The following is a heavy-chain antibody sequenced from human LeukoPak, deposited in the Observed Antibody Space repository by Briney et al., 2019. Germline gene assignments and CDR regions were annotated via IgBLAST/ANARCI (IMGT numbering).Heavy chain of an antibody. CDR3: ARLDPTRSGMESPVGLDY. J-gene: IGHJ4*02. CDR2: ISAYNGNT. D-gene: IGHD3-3*01. CDR1: GYTFTSYG. Sequence: ASVKVSCKASGYTFTSYGISWVRQAPGQGLEWMGWISAYNGNTNYAQKLQGRVTMTTDTSTSTAYMELRSLRSDDTAVYYCARLDPTRSGMESPVGLDYWGQGTLVTVSS. V-gene: IGHV1-18*01.